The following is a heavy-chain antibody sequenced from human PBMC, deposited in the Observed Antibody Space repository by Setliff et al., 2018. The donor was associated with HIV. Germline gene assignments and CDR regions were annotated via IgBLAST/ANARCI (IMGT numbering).Heavy chain of an antibody. CDR2: TSHSGKT. J-gene: IGHJ4*02. CDR1: GGPLSGHY. V-gene: IGHV4-34*01. Sequence: SETLSLTCAVYGGPLSGHYWSWTRQSPGQGLEWIGETSHSGKTHYNPSLKSRVTISVDTSKNQFSLRLSSVTAGDTAVYYCTRRRGPMVRGVDPTPSYYFDYWGQGTLVTVSS. D-gene: IGHD3-10*01. CDR3: TRRRGPMVRGVDPTPSYYFDY.